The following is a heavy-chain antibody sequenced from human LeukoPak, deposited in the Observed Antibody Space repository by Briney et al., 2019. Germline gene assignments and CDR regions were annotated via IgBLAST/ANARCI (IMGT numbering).Heavy chain of an antibody. CDR2: ISGRGGTT. CDR3: ARDPRGSYYDSSGYYYDY. V-gene: IGHV3-23*01. CDR1: AFTFSSYA. D-gene: IGHD3-22*01. J-gene: IGHJ4*02. Sequence: PGGSLRLSCAASAFTFSSYAMSWVRQAPGKGLEWVSAISGRGGTTYYAHSVKGPFTISRDNYKNTLYLLMNSLRAADTAVYYCARDPRGSYYDSSGYYYDYWGQGTLVTVSS.